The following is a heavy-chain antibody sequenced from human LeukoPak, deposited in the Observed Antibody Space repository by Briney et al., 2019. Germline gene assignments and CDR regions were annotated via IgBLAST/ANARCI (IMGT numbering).Heavy chain of an antibody. Sequence: GASVKVSCKASGYTFTGYYMHWVRQAPGQGLEWMGWINPNSGGTNYAQKFQGRVTMTEDTSTDTAYMELSSLRSEDTAVYYCATDRGVSWVHDYGDYVLFHWGRGTLVTVSS. V-gene: IGHV1-2*02. CDR2: INPNSGGT. J-gene: IGHJ4*02. CDR3: ATDRGVSWVHDYGDYVLFH. D-gene: IGHD4-17*01. CDR1: GYTFTGYY.